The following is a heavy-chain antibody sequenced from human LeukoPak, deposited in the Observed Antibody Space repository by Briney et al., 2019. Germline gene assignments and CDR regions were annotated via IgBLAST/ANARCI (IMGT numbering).Heavy chain of an antibody. CDR2: INHSGST. CDR3: ARSIAAAGTAIYYYYYGMDV. D-gene: IGHD6-13*01. V-gene: IGHV4-34*01. CDR1: GGSFSGYY. Sequence: PSETLSLTCAVYGGSFSGYYWSWIRQPPGKGLEWIGEINHSGSTNYNPSLKSRLTTSVDTSKNQFSLKLSSVTAADTAVYFCARSIAAAGTAIYYYYYGMDVWGQGTTVTVSS. J-gene: IGHJ6*02.